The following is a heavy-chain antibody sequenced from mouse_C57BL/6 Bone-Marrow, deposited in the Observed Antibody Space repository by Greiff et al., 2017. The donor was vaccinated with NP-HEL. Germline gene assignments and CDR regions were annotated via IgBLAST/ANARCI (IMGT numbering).Heavy chain of an antibody. V-gene: IGHV1-42*01. CDR1: GYSFTGYY. CDR2: INPSTGGT. CDR3: ASYYSPSYWYFDV. D-gene: IGHD2-12*01. Sequence: VQLKQSGPELVKPGASVKISCKASGYSFTGYYMNWVKQSPEKSLEWIGEINPSTGGTTYNQKFKAKATLTVDKSSSTAYMQLKSLTSEDSAVYYCASYYSPSYWYFDVWGTGTTVTVSS. J-gene: IGHJ1*03.